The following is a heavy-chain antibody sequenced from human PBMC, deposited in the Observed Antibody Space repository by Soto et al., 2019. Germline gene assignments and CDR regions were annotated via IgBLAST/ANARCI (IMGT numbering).Heavy chain of an antibody. Sequence: GSLRLSCAASGFTFSTYAMAWVRQAPGKGLEWVSGVSSSGRNIYYADPVKGRFYISRDNAKNTLYLQMNSLRAEDTAVYYCARDGRYSSSWYRYPAPYYYYGMDVWGQGTTVTVSS. CDR1: GFTFSTYA. D-gene: IGHD6-13*01. V-gene: IGHV3-21*01. CDR3: ARDGRYSSSWYRYPAPYYYYGMDV. CDR2: VSSSGRNI. J-gene: IGHJ6*02.